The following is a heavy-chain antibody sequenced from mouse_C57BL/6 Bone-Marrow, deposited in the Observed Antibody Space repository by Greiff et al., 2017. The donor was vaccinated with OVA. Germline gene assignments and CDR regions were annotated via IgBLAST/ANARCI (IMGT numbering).Heavy chain of an antibody. Sequence: VHLVESGAELVRPGASVTLSCKASGYTFTDYEMHWVKQTPVHGLEWIGAIDPETGGTAYNQKFKGKAILTADKSSSTAYMELRSLTSEDSAVYYCTRFTTVVADAMDYWGQGTSVTVSS. J-gene: IGHJ4*01. CDR1: GYTFTDYE. V-gene: IGHV1-15*01. D-gene: IGHD1-1*01. CDR2: IDPETGGT. CDR3: TRFTTVVADAMDY.